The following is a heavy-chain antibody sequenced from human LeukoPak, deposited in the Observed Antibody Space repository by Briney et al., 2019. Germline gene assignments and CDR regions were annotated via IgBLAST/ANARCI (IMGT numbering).Heavy chain of an antibody. Sequence: SETLSLTCAVYGGSFSGYYWSWIRQPPGKGLEWIGEINHSGSTNYNPSLKSRVTISVDTSKNQFSLKLSSVTAADTAVYYCAESEGRYYCYGMDVWGQGTTVTVSS. CDR3: AESEGRYYCYGMDV. CDR2: INHSGST. D-gene: IGHD2-15*01. V-gene: IGHV4-34*01. J-gene: IGHJ6*02. CDR1: GGSFSGYY.